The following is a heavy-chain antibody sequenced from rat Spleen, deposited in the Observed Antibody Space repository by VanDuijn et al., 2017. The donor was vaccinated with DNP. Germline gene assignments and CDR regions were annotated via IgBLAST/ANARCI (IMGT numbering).Heavy chain of an antibody. CDR2: IIYDGSST. Sequence: EVQLVESGGGLVQPGNSLKLSCAASGFTFSDYAMAWVRQSPKKGLEWVATIIYDGSSTYYRDSVKGRFTISRDNAESTLYLQMDSLRSEDTATYYCATQGYYDGYYHSYYYVMDAWGQGASVTVSS. CDR3: ATQGYYDGYYHSYYYVMDA. V-gene: IGHV5S10*01. J-gene: IGHJ4*01. CDR1: GFTFSDYA. D-gene: IGHD1-12*03.